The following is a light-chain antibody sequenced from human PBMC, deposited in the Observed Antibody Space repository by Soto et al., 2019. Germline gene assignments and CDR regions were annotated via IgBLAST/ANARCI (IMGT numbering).Light chain of an antibody. J-gene: IGKJ1*01. CDR2: GAS. V-gene: IGKV3-20*01. CDR3: QQYGSSST. Sequence: EIVLTQSPGTLSLSPGERATLSCRASQSVSSSYLAWYQQKPGQAPRLLIYGASSRATGIPDRFSGSGSGTDITVTISRLEPEDFAVYYCQQYGSSSTFGQGTKVEIK. CDR1: QSVSSSY.